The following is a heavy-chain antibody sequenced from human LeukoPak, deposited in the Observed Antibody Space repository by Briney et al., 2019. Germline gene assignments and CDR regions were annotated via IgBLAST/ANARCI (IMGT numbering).Heavy chain of an antibody. V-gene: IGHV3-21*01. J-gene: IGHJ6*04. D-gene: IGHD4-17*01. CDR3: ATGDYVSGDYYYYGMDV. CDR2: ISSSSSYI. Sequence: PGGSLRLSCAASGFTFSSYSMNWVRQAPGKGLEWDSSISSSSSYIYYADSVKGRFTISRDNAKNSLYLQMNSLRAEDTAVYYCATGDYVSGDYYYYGMDVWGKGTTVTVSS. CDR1: GFTFSSYS.